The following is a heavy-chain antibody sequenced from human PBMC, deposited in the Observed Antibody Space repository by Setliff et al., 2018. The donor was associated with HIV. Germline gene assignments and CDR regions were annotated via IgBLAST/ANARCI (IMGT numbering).Heavy chain of an antibody. Sequence: PSETLSLTCTVSGDSTSTDYWTWIRQPPGKGLEWIGYIYNSASTSYNPSLKSRVTISVDTSKNQFSLKLSSVTAADTAVYYCARVPDYWGPGTLVTVSS. CDR3: ARVPDY. CDR2: IYNSAST. CDR1: GDSTSTDY. J-gene: IGHJ4*02. V-gene: IGHV4-59*12.